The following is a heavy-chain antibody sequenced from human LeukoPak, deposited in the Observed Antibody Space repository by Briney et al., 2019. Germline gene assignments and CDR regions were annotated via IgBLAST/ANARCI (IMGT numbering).Heavy chain of an antibody. D-gene: IGHD6-6*01. Sequence: PSETLSLTCAVYGGSFSGYYWSWIRQPPGKGLEWIGEINHSGSTNYNPSLKSRVTISVDTSKNQFSLKLSSVTAADTAVYYCARAREQLVPKYFDYWGQGTLVTVSS. CDR2: INHSGST. CDR1: GGSFSGYY. J-gene: IGHJ4*02. V-gene: IGHV4-34*01. CDR3: ARAREQLVPKYFDY.